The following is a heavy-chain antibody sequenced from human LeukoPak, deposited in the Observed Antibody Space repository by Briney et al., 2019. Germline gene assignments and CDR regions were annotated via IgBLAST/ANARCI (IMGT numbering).Heavy chain of an antibody. CDR1: GFMFTRYT. CDR2: ISPYTGNT. V-gene: IGHV1-18*01. D-gene: IGHD2-21*02. Sequence: GASVKVSFRASGFMFTRYTISWLRQAPGQGLEWVGWISPYTGNTNYAQKVQGRVTMTTDASTNSAYMELRSLRSDDTAMYYCARVMMTVVTAHAFEIWGLGTMVTVSS. CDR3: ARVMMTVVTAHAFEI. J-gene: IGHJ3*02.